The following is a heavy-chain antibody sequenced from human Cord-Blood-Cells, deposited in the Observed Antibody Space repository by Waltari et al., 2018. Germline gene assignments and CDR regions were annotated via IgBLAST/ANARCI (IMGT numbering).Heavy chain of an antibody. J-gene: IGHJ6*03. CDR1: GGSISRYY. V-gene: IGHV4-59*08. CDR2: IYYSGST. Sequence: QVQLQESGPGLVKPSETLSLTCTVSGGSISRYYWSWIRQPPGQGLEWIGYIYYSGSTNYNPSLKSRVTISVDTSKNQFSLKLSSVTAADTAVYYCARRSGYCSGGSCYSETYYYYYMDVWGKGTTVTVSS. CDR3: ARRSGYCSGGSCYSETYYYYYMDV. D-gene: IGHD2-15*01.